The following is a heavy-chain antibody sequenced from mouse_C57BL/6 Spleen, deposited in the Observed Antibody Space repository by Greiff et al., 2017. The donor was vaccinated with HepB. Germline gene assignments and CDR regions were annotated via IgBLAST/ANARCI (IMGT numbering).Heavy chain of an antibody. CDR1: GYTFTSYG. CDR3: ASSYYGYFDV. Sequence: QVQLQQSGAELARPGASVKLSCKASGYTFTSYGISWVKQRTGQGLEWIGEIYPRSGNTYYNEKFKGKATLTADKSSSTAYMKLRSLTSEDSAVYFCASSYYGYFDVWGTGTTVTGSS. V-gene: IGHV1-81*01. CDR2: IYPRSGNT. J-gene: IGHJ1*03.